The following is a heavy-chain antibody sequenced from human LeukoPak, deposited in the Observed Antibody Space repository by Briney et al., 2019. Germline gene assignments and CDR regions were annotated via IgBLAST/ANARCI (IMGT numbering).Heavy chain of an antibody. CDR3: ASASIAARANWFDP. V-gene: IGHV4-59*08. D-gene: IGHD6-6*01. J-gene: IGHJ5*02. CDR1: GGSIISYY. CDR2: IYSSGSA. Sequence: SETLPLTCTVSGGSIISYYCNWIRQPPGKGLEWIGYIYSSGSANYSPSLKSRVTISVDTSKNQFSLKLSSVTAADTAVYYCASASIAARANWFDPWGQGTLVTVSS.